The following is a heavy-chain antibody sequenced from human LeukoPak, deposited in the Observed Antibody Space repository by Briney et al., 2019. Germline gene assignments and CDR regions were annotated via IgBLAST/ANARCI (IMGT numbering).Heavy chain of an antibody. J-gene: IGHJ3*02. V-gene: IGHV1-2*02. CDR3: ARVRDGYNDAYDI. D-gene: IGHD5-24*01. Sequence: ASVKVSCKASGYTFTGYYMHWVRHAPGQGLEWMGWINPNSGGTNYAQKFQGRVTMTRDTSTSTVYMELSSLKSEDTAVYYCARVRDGYNDAYDIWGQGTMVTVSS. CDR1: GYTFTGYY. CDR2: INPNSGGT.